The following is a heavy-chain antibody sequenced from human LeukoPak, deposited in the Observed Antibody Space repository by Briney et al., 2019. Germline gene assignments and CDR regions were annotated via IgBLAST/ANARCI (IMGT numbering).Heavy chain of an antibody. J-gene: IGHJ3*02. V-gene: IGHV3-21*01. CDR1: GFTFSSYS. CDR2: ISSSSSYI. CDR3: AKERGGSSYYGNAFDI. Sequence: GGSLRLSCAASGFTFSSYSMNWVRQAPGKGLEWVSSISSSSSYIYYADSVKGRFTISRDNAKNSLYLQMNSLRAEDTAVYYCAKERGGSSYYGNAFDIWGQGTMVTVSS. D-gene: IGHD1-26*01.